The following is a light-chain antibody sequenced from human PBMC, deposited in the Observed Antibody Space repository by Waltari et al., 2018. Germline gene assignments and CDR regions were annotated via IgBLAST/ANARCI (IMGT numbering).Light chain of an antibody. CDR3: QQGHSPPFT. Sequence: DIQMTQSPSTLSASVGDRVTITCRASQSISSWWAWYQQKPGKAPKLLIYDASSLESGVPSRFSGSGSGTEFTLTISSLQPEDFATYFCQQGHSPPFTFGPGTKVDIK. V-gene: IGKV1-5*01. CDR2: DAS. J-gene: IGKJ3*01. CDR1: QSISSW.